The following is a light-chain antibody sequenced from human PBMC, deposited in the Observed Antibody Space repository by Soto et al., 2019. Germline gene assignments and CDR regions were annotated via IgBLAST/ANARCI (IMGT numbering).Light chain of an antibody. CDR2: DTR. CDR1: TGAVTSGHY. Sequence: QAVVTQEPSLTVSPGGTVTLTCGSNTGAVTSGHYPYWFQQKPGQAPRTLIYDTRNTHSWTPARSSGSLLGGKAALTLSGAQPEDEADYYCLLSYSGARVFGGGTKLTVL. CDR3: LLSYSGARV. J-gene: IGLJ2*01. V-gene: IGLV7-46*01.